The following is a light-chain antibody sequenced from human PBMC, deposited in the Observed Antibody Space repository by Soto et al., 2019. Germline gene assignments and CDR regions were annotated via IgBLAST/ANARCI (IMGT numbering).Light chain of an antibody. J-gene: IGKJ4*01. V-gene: IGKV1-6*01. CDR3: LQVYTYPLS. CDR1: QGIRND. Sequence: AIQMTQSPSSLSASVGDRVTITCRASQGIRNDLGWYQQKPGKAPKLLIYAASSLQSGVPSRFSGSGSGSDFTLTISSPQPEYFATYYCLQVYTYPLSFGGGTKVEIK. CDR2: AAS.